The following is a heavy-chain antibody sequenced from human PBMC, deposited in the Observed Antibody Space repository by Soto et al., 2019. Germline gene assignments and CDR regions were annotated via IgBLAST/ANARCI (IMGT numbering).Heavy chain of an antibody. Sequence: GGSLRLSCAASGFTFSSYWMHWVRQAPGKGLVWVSRINSDGSSTSYADSVKGRFTISRDNAKNTLYLQMNSLRAEDTAVYYCASVYGSGSYYTRVYYYGMDVWGQGTTVTVSS. V-gene: IGHV3-74*01. J-gene: IGHJ6*02. D-gene: IGHD3-10*01. CDR1: GFTFSSYW. CDR2: INSDGSST. CDR3: ASVYGSGSYYTRVYYYGMDV.